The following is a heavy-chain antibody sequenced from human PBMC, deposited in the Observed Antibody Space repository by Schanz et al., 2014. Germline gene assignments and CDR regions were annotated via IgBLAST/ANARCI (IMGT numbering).Heavy chain of an antibody. CDR3: VSQTGSPNY. Sequence: DVQLLESGGGLVQPGGSLRLSCAASGFAVDNYYMSCVRQAPGKGPEWVANIKHDGSVKDYVDSVEGRFTISRDNAKRSLFLQMNSLRVEDTAVYFCVSQTGSPNYWGQGTLVTVSS. CDR1: GFAVDNYY. D-gene: IGHD6-13*01. CDR2: IKHDGSVK. V-gene: IGHV3-7*02. J-gene: IGHJ4*02.